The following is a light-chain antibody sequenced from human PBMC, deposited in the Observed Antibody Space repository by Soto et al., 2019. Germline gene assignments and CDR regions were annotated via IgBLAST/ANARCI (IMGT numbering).Light chain of an antibody. CDR1: QSVSDY. J-gene: IGKJ4*01. CDR3: HENINWPPEPS. V-gene: IGKV3-11*01. CDR2: DAS. Sequence: EIVLTQSPATLSLSPGDRATLSCRASQSVSDYLAWYQQKPGQAPRLLIYDASNRATGIPARFSGSGSGTDFTLTVSIREPEDCAVYYCHENINWPPEPSFGGGTKVEIK.